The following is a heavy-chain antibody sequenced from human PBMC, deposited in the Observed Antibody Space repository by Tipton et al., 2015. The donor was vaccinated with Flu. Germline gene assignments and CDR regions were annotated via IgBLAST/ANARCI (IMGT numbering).Heavy chain of an antibody. CDR3: AKVIPELVAGLDY. J-gene: IGHJ4*02. CDR1: GFTFSRYA. CDR2: LSGSGGTT. V-gene: IGHV3-23*01. Sequence: SLRLSCAASGFTFSRYAMSWVRQAPGKGLESVAALSGSGGTTYFAESVKGRFTISRDNSKNTLYLQMNSLRAEDTAVYYCAKVIPELVAGLDYWGQGTLVTVSS. D-gene: IGHD6-19*01.